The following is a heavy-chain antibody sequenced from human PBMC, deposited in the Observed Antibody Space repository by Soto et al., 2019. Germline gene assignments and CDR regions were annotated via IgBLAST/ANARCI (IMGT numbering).Heavy chain of an antibody. CDR1: GGSFSGYY. D-gene: IGHD3-22*01. J-gene: IGHJ4*02. CDR3: ASAPGDYYDSSGYYFDY. Sequence: SETLSLTCAVYGGSFSGYYWSWIRQPPGKGLEWIGEINHSGSTNYNPSLKSRVTISVDTSKNQFSLRLSSVTAADTAVYYCASAPGDYYDSSGYYFDYWGQGTLVTVSS. V-gene: IGHV4-34*01. CDR2: INHSGST.